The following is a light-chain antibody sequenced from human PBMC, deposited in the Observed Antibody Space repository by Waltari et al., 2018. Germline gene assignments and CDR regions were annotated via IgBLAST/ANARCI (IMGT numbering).Light chain of an antibody. CDR2: RNN. CDR1: SSNIGGDR. Sequence: QSVLTQPPSASGTPGPRVTTPCSGSSSNIGGDRVPWYHQLPGPPPKPPIYRNNQRPAGVPDRFSGSKSGTTASLAISGLQSEDEAAYYCAAWDDSLDGWVFGGGTKLTVL. V-gene: IGLV1-44*01. CDR3: AAWDDSLDGWV. J-gene: IGLJ3*02.